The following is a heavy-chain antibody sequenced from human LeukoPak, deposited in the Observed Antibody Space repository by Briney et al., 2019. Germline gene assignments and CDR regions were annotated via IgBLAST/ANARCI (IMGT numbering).Heavy chain of an antibody. Sequence: GGSLRLSCAASGFTFSSYGMSWVRQAPGKGPEWVSAISGSGGSTYYADSVKGRFTISRDNSKNTLYLQMNSLRAEDTAVYYCAKRKVWWLAFDYWGQGALVTVSS. CDR3: AKRKVWWLAFDY. J-gene: IGHJ4*02. CDR2: ISGSGGST. D-gene: IGHD6-19*01. V-gene: IGHV3-23*01. CDR1: GFTFSSYG.